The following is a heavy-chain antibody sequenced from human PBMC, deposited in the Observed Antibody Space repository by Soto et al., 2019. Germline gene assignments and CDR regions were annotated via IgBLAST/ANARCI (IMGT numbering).Heavy chain of an antibody. Sequence: GAQVKVYCKASGYTFTSYAMHWVRQAPGQRLEWMGWINAGNGNTKYSQKFQGRVTITRDTSASTAYMELSSLRSEGTAVYYCARSPYSSSPRRDSFDICGQATMGTVSS. V-gene: IGHV1-3*01. D-gene: IGHD6-13*01. CDR3: ARSPYSSSPRRDSFDI. J-gene: IGHJ3*02. CDR2: INAGNGNT. CDR1: GYTFTSYA.